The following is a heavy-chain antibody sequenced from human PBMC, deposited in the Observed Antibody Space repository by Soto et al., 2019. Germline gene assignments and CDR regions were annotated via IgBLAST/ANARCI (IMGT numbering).Heavy chain of an antibody. D-gene: IGHD2-2*01. CDR2: IYHSGST. Sequence: PSETLSLTCAVSGGSISSGGYSWSWIRQPPGKGLEWIGYIYHSGSTYYNPSLKSRVTISVDRSKNQFSLKLSSVTAADTAVYYCARVRCSSTSCYEFDYWGQGTLVTVSS. CDR1: GGSISSGGYS. CDR3: ARVRCSSTSCYEFDY. J-gene: IGHJ4*02. V-gene: IGHV4-30-2*01.